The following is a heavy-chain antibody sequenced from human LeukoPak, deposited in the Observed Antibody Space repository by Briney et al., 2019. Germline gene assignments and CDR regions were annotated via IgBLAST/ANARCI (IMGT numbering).Heavy chain of an antibody. Sequence: GESLKISCTGSGYRFTSYWIGWVRQMPGKGLEWMGIIYPDDSDTRYNPSFQGQVTISADKSISTAYPQWSSLKASDTAVYYCAIAGKSHTNCYRCFAYWGQGTLVTVSS. CDR3: AIAGKSHTNCYRCFAY. V-gene: IGHV5-51*01. CDR1: GYRFTSYW. J-gene: IGHJ4*02. D-gene: IGHD2-2*02. CDR2: IYPDDSDT.